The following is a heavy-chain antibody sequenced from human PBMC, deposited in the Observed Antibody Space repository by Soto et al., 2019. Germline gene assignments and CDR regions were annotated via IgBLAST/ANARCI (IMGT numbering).Heavy chain of an antibody. D-gene: IGHD2-2*01. J-gene: IGHJ5*02. CDR1: GYSFTSYW. CDR2: IYPGDSDT. CDR3: ARGSLKGGTPSAESDP. Sequence: GDSLKISCKCSGYSFTSYWIGWVRQMPGKGLEWMGIIYPGDSDTRYSPSFQGQVAMSADPSINTAYLQWSSLKASDTAMYFCARGSLKGGTPSAESDPWGEGTQVTVAS. V-gene: IGHV5-51*01.